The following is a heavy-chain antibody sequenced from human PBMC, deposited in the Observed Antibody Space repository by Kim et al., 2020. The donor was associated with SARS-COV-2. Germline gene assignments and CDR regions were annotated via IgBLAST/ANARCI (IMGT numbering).Heavy chain of an antibody. Sequence: GGSLRLSCAASGFTFSSYGMHWVRQAPGKGLEWVAVISYDGSNKYYADSVKGRFTISRDNSKNTLYLQMNSLRAEDTAVYYCAKDRKGGSWWDYYYYYGMDVWGQGTTVTVSS. CDR3: AKDRKGGSWWDYYYYYGMDV. V-gene: IGHV3-30*18. J-gene: IGHJ6*02. CDR2: ISYDGSNK. CDR1: GFTFSSYG. D-gene: IGHD2-8*02.